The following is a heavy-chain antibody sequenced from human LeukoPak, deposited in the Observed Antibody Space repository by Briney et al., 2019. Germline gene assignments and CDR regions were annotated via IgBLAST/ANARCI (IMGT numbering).Heavy chain of an antibody. Sequence: TGGSLRLSCAASGFTFSTFAMIWVRQPPGKGLEWVSSIFPSGGEIHYADSVKGRFTISRDNAKNSLYLQMNSLRAEDTAVYYCARGVRDILSGYYTDYYFYYMDVWGKGTTVTVSS. CDR3: ARGVRDILSGYYTDYYFYYMDV. CDR2: IFPSGGEI. V-gene: IGHV3-21*01. J-gene: IGHJ6*03. CDR1: GFTFSTFA. D-gene: IGHD3-9*01.